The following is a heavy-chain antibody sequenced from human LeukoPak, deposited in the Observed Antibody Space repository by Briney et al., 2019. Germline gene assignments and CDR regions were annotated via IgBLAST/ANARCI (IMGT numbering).Heavy chain of an antibody. J-gene: IGHJ4*02. Sequence: ASVKVSCKASGYTFTGYYMHWVRQAPGQGLEWMGWINPNSGGTNYAQKFQGRVTMTRDTSISTAYMELSRLRSDDTAVYYCASAATVPTEYYFAYWGQGPRVTVPS. CDR3: ASAATVPTEYYFAY. V-gene: IGHV1-2*02. CDR2: INPNSGGT. D-gene: IGHD4-17*01. CDR1: GYTFTGYY.